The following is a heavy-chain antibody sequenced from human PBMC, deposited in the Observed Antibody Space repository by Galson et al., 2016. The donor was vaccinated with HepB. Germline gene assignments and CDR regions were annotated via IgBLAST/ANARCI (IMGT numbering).Heavy chain of an antibody. CDR1: GFTFSSYT. Sequence: SLRLSCAASGFTFSSYTMSWVRQAPGMGLEWVSSISGSGSFTYFADSVKGRFTISRDNSKNTLYLQMNSLRAEDTATYYCAKDPGRGSGWFFFDSWVQGTLVTVSS. D-gene: IGHD6-19*01. J-gene: IGHJ4*02. CDR3: AKDPGRGSGWFFFDS. CDR2: ISGSGSFT. V-gene: IGHV3-23*01.